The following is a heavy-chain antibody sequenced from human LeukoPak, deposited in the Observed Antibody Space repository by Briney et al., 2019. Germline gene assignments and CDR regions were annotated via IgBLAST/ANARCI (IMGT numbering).Heavy chain of an antibody. J-gene: IGHJ6*02. Sequence: GGSLRLSCAASGFTVSSNYMSWVRQAPGKGLEWVSVIYSGGSTYYADSVKGRFTISRDNSKNTLSLQMNSLRAEDTAVYYCARASTKSAGYYDVLTGYTRHYYYYGMDVWGQGTTVTVSS. CDR3: ARASTKSAGYYDVLTGYTRHYYYYGMDV. CDR1: GFTVSSNY. D-gene: IGHD3-9*01. CDR2: IYSGGST. V-gene: IGHV3-66*01.